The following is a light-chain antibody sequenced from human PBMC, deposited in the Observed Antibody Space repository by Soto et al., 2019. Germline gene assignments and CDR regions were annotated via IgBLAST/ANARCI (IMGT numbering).Light chain of an antibody. J-gene: IGKJ1*01. Sequence: DXVMTQSPLSLPVTLGQPASISCRSSQSLIHSDGSTYLSWFQQRPGRSPRRLIYEVSDRDSGVPDRFSGSGSGTDFTLKISRVEAEDVGVYYCMQGTHWPWTFGQGTEVEIK. V-gene: IGKV2-30*02. CDR1: QSLIHSDGSTY. CDR2: EVS. CDR3: MQGTHWPWT.